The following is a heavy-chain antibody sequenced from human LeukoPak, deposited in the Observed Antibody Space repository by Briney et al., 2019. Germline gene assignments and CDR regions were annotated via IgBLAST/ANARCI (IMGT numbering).Heavy chain of an antibody. Sequence: PGGSLGLSCAASGFTFDDYAMHWVRQAPGKGLEWVSGISWNSGSIGYADSVKGRFTISRDNAKNSLYLQMNSLRAEDTALYHCAKGGYYYDSTPEAHFDYWGQGTLVTVSS. V-gene: IGHV3-9*01. J-gene: IGHJ4*02. CDR1: GFTFDDYA. D-gene: IGHD3-22*01. CDR2: ISWNSGSI. CDR3: AKGGYYYDSTPEAHFDY.